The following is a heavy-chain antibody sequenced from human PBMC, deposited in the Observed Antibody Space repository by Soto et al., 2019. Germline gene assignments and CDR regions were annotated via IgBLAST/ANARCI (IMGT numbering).Heavy chain of an antibody. CDR2: ISSSSSYI. D-gene: IGHD1-20*01. V-gene: IGHV3-21*01. CDR1: GFTFSPYT. Sequence: GRYMRLSCAASGFTFSPYTMNWVRQAPGKGLEWVSSISSSSSYIYYADSVKGRFTISRDNAKNSLYLQMNSLTAEDTAVYYGAIDEEPGITGTTADWGQGTLLTVIS. J-gene: IGHJ4*02. CDR3: AIDEEPGITGTTAD.